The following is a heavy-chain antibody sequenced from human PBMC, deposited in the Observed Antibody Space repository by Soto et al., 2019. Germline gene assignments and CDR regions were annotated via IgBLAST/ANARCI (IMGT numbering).Heavy chain of an antibody. J-gene: IGHJ6*02. CDR1: GGTFSSYA. D-gene: IGHD2-8*01. CDR3: ASSMGKYYYYRMDV. V-gene: IGHV1-69*12. Sequence: QVQLVQSGAEVKKPGSSVKVSCKASGGTFSSYAISWVRQAPGQGLEWMGGIIPIFGTANYAQKFQGRVTITADESTSTAYMELSSLTSEDTAVYYCASSMGKYYYYRMDVWGQGTKVTVSS. CDR2: IIPIFGTA.